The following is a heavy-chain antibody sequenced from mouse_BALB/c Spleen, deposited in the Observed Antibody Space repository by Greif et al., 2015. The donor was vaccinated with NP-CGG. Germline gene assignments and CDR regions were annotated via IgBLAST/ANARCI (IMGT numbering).Heavy chain of an antibody. J-gene: IGHJ4*01. Sequence: LVKTGASVKISCKASGYSFTGYYMHWVKQSHGKSLEWIGYISCYNGATSYNQKFKGKATFTVDTSSSAAYMQFNSLTSEDSAVYYCARGYYYGSSYLYYAMDYWGQGTSVTVSS. D-gene: IGHD1-1*01. CDR3: ARGYYYGSSYLYYAMDY. CDR1: GYSFTGYY. CDR2: ISCYNGAT. V-gene: IGHV1S34*01.